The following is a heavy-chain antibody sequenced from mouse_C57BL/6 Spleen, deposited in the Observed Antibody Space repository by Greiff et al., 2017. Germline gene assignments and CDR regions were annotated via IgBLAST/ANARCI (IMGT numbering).Heavy chain of an antibody. D-gene: IGHD2-3*01. CDR1: GYTFTSYW. CDR3: ARGIYDGYYVGFAY. Sequence: QVQLQQPGAELVKPGASVKMSCKASGYTFTSYWITWVKQRPGQGLAWIGDIYPGSGSTNYNEKFKSKATLTVDTSSSTAYMQLSSLTSEDSAVYCCARGIYDGYYVGFAYWGQGTLVTVSA. J-gene: IGHJ3*01. CDR2: IYPGSGST. V-gene: IGHV1-55*01.